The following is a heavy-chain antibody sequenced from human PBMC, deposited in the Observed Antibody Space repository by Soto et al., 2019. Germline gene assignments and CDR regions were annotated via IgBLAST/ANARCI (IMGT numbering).Heavy chain of an antibody. J-gene: IGHJ5*02. V-gene: IGHV1-18*01. Sequence: ASVKVSCKASGYTFTSYGISWVRQAPGQGLEWMGWISAYNGNTNYAQKLQGRVTMTTDTSTSTAYMEVRSLRSDDTAVYYCARDLVITFGGVIDPNWFDPWGQGTLVTVSS. D-gene: IGHD3-16*02. CDR2: ISAYNGNT. CDR1: GYTFTSYG. CDR3: ARDLVITFGGVIDPNWFDP.